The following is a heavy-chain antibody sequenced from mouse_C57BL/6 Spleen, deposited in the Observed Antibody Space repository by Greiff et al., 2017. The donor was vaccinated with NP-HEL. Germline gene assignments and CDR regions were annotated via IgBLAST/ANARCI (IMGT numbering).Heavy chain of an antibody. Sequence: EVQLQQSGPELVKPGASVKISCKASGYSFTDSNMNWVKQSNGQSLEWIGVINPNYGTTSYNQKFKGKATLSVDQSASTAYMQLNSLTSEDSAVYYCTRSQRPTWNAMNYWGQGTSVTVSS. CDR2: INPNYGTT. V-gene: IGHV1-39*01. CDR3: TRSQRPTWNAMNY. J-gene: IGHJ4*01. CDR1: GYSFTDSN.